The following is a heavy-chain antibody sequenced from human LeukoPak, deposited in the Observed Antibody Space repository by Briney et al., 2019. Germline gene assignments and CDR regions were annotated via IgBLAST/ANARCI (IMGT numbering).Heavy chain of an antibody. CDR2: IYYSGSA. CDR1: GGSISSSSYY. D-gene: IGHD3-22*01. J-gene: IGHJ5*02. V-gene: IGHV4-39*07. Sequence: SETLSLTCTVSGGSISSSSYYWGWIRQPPGKGLEWIGSIYYSGSAYYNPSLKSRITISVDTSKNQFSLKLSSVTAADTAVYYCARSDFHDSSAYYCSVGCWFDPWGQGTLVTVSS. CDR3: ARSDFHDSSAYYCSVGCWFDP.